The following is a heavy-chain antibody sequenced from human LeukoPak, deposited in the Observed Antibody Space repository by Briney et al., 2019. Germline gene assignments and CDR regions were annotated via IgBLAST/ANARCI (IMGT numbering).Heavy chain of an antibody. D-gene: IGHD1-26*01. CDR1: GFSFSDHE. J-gene: IGHJ4*02. Sequence: GGSLRLSCAASGFSFSDHEMNWVRQAPGKGLEWVSYLSSNGNAYYAGPVKGRFTIYRDNTKNSLYLQMTSLRADDTAVYYCASGRGSYSPDYWGQGTLVTVSS. CDR2: LSSNGNA. CDR3: ASGRGSYSPDY. V-gene: IGHV3-48*03.